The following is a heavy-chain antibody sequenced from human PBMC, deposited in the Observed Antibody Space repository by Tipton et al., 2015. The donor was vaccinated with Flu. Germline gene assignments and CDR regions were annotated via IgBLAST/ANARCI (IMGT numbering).Heavy chain of an antibody. CDR2: IASDGSGP. D-gene: IGHD1-1*01. V-gene: IGHV3-74*01. J-gene: IGHJ4*02. CDR3: ARGFSASQQLTTGY. CDR1: GFTFRDYW. Sequence: SLRLSCAASGFTFRDYWMHWVRQPPGKGLVWVSRIASDGSGPAYADSVKGRFTISRDNAKNILYLQINSLRGEDTAVYYCARGFSASQQLTTGYWGQGTLVTVSS.